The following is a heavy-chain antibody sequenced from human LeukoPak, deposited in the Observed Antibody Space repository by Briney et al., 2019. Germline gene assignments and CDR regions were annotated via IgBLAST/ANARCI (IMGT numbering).Heavy chain of an antibody. CDR2: FRGSGGST. V-gene: IGHV3-23*01. J-gene: IGHJ5*02. CDR3: AKGSELLWFGELWFDP. Sequence: GGSLRLSCGASGHILSNAWMTGVRQAPGKGLEWVSAFRGSGGSTYYADSVKGRITSSRDNSKNTLYLQMDSLRAEDTAVYYCAKGSELLWFGELWFDPWGQGTLVTVSS. D-gene: IGHD3-10*01. CDR1: GHILSNAW.